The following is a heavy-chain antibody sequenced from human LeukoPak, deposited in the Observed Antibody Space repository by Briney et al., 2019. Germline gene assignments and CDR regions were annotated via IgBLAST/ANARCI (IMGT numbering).Heavy chain of an antibody. Sequence: GGSLRLSCEASGFSISNYWMTWVRQAPGKGLEWVSYISGSGDAIFYADSVRGRFTISRDNAKNSVYLQMNSLRAEDTAVYYCARTYGSGSLDYGGQGTLVTVSS. V-gene: IGHV3-48*01. CDR3: ARTYGSGSLDY. D-gene: IGHD2-15*01. J-gene: IGHJ4*02. CDR2: ISGSGDAI. CDR1: GFSISNYW.